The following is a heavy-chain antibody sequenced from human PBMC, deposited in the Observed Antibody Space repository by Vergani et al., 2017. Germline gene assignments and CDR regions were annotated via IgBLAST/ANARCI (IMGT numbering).Heavy chain of an antibody. Sequence: QVQLVQSGAEVKKPGSSVKVSCKASGGTFSSYAISWVRQAPGQGLEWMGRIIPILGIANYAQKFQGRVTITAAKSTSTAYMELSSLRSEDTAVYYCARAVAHRDIVVVVAATLWYFDLWGRGTLVTVSS. V-gene: IGHV1-69*04. J-gene: IGHJ2*01. D-gene: IGHD2-15*01. CDR2: IIPILGIA. CDR3: ARAVAHRDIVVVVAATLWYFDL. CDR1: GGTFSSYA.